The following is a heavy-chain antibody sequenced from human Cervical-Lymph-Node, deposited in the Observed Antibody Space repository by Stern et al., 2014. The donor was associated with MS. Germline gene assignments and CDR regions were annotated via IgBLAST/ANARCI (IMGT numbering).Heavy chain of an antibody. CDR2: AWHNGSTA. Sequence: QLVQSGGGVVQPGTSLKLSCAASGFTFSSYGMHWVRQAPGKGLEWVGLAWHNGSTAYYTHSVQGRFTLSRDNSKNTLSLQMNSLTAEDTAVYYCARGHIPYAYNYLFDYWGQGTLVTVSS. D-gene: IGHD5-24*01. J-gene: IGHJ4*02. V-gene: IGHV3-33*01. CDR3: ARGHIPYAYNYLFDY. CDR1: GFTFSSYG.